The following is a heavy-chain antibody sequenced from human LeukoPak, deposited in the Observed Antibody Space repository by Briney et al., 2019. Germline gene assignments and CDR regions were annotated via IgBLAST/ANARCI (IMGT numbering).Heavy chain of an antibody. J-gene: IGHJ6*02. Sequence: SETLCLTCAASGGSISSYCWSWIRQPPGKGLEWIGRIYYGGSSNYNPSLKSRVTISVDTSKNQFSLKLSSVPAADTAVYYCARDLGYSSSSGGAFRAYYYYGMDVWGQGTTVTVSS. CDR2: IYYGGSS. D-gene: IGHD6-6*01. CDR1: GGSISSYC. CDR3: ARDLGYSSSSGGAFRAYYYYGMDV. V-gene: IGHV4-59*01.